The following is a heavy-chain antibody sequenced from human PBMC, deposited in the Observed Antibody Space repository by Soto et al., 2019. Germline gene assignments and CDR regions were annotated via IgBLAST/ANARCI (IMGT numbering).Heavy chain of an antibody. J-gene: IGHJ4*02. D-gene: IGHD3-10*01. CDR2: IWYDGNNK. CDR3: ARDLQGSGSFYSPDY. V-gene: IGHV3-33*01. CDR1: GFTFSNYG. Sequence: VQLVESGGGVVQPGRSLRLSCAASGFTFSNYGMHWVRQAPGKGLEWVAVIWYDGNNKYYADSVKGRFTISRDNSKNTLYQQMNSLRAEDTAVYYCARDLQGSGSFYSPDYWGQGTLVTVSS.